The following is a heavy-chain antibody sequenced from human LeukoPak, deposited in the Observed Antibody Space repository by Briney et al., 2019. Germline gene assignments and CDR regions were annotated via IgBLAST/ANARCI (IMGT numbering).Heavy chain of an antibody. D-gene: IGHD2-2*02. V-gene: IGHV1-69*04. Sequence: SVKVSCKASGGTFSSYAISWVRRAPGQGLEWMGRIIPILGIANYAQKFQGRVTITADKSTSTAYMELSSLRSEDTAVYYCARDRGRPIVVVPAAITAGGYYYYGMDVWGQGTTVTVSS. J-gene: IGHJ6*02. CDR1: GGTFSSYA. CDR3: ARDRGRPIVVVPAAITAGGYYYYGMDV. CDR2: IIPILGIA.